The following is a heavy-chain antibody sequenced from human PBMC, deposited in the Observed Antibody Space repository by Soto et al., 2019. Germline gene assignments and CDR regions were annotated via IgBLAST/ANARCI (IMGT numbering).Heavy chain of an antibody. Sequence: GASVKVSCKTSGYTFTDHGLSWVRQAPGQGLEWLGWVSPYNGNTKYAQKFQGRVTMTTDTSTRTPYMELRSLRPDDTAVYYCARVIAARPDYGMDVWGQGTTVIVSS. CDR1: GYTFTDHG. CDR2: VSPYNGNT. D-gene: IGHD6-6*01. CDR3: ARVIAARPDYGMDV. J-gene: IGHJ6*02. V-gene: IGHV1-18*01.